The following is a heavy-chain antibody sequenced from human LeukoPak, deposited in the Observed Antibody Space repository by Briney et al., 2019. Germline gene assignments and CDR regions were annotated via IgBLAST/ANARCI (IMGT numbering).Heavy chain of an antibody. CDR3: ARERLIAGSTVFDY. J-gene: IGHJ4*02. Sequence: SETLSLTCTVSGDSISSHYWSWIRQPPGKGLEWIGCIYCSGSPNYNPSLKSRITISVDTSNNQFSLKLSSVTAADTAVYYCARERLIAGSTVFDYWGQGTLVTVSS. CDR2: IYCSGSP. D-gene: IGHD2/OR15-2a*01. CDR1: GDSISSHY. V-gene: IGHV4-59*11.